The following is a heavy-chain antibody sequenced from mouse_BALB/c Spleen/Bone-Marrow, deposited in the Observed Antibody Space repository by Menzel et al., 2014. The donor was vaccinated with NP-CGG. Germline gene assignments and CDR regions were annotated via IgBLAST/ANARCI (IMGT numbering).Heavy chain of an antibody. V-gene: IGHV1S81*02. J-gene: IGHJ3*01. Sequence: QVQLQQSGAELVKPGASVKLSCKASGYTFTSYYMYWVKQRPGQGLEWIGEINPSNGGTNFNEKFKSKATLTVVKSSSTAYMQLSSLTSEDSAVYYCTREGDSPFAYWGQGTLVTVSA. CDR1: GYTFTSYY. D-gene: IGHD2-13*01. CDR2: INPSNGGT. CDR3: TREGDSPFAY.